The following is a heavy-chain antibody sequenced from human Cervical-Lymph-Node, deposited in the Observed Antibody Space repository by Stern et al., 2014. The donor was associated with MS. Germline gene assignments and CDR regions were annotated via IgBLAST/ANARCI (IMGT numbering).Heavy chain of an antibody. J-gene: IGHJ2*01. CDR3: ATGGAAPRYFDL. D-gene: IGHD3-10*01. CDR2: INPSGESI. V-gene: IGHV1-46*01. CDR1: GYTFTTYS. Sequence: QVQLVQSGAEVKKPGASVKVSCKASGYTFTTYSMHWVRQAPGQGLEWMGIINPSGESISYAQRFQGRVTMPRDTSTSTGYMELSSMRSEDTAVYYCATGGAAPRYFDLWGRGTLVTVPS.